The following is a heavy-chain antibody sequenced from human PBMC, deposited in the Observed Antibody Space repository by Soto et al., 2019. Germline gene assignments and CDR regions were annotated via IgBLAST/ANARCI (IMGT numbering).Heavy chain of an antibody. CDR2: IWYDGSNK. D-gene: IGHD3-16*01. J-gene: IGHJ6*03. V-gene: IGHV3-33*01. Sequence: GGSLRLSCAASGFTFSSYGMHWVRQAPGKGLEWVAVIWYDGSNKYYADSVKGRFTISRDNSKNTLYLQMNSLRAEDTAVYYCARDQSRYVSPFYYMDVWGKGTTVTVSS. CDR1: GFTFSSYG. CDR3: ARDQSRYVSPFYYMDV.